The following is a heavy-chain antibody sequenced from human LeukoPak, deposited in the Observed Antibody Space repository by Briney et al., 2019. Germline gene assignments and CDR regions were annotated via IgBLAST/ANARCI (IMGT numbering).Heavy chain of an antibody. D-gene: IGHD3-16*02. CDR2: IYYSGST. CDR1: GGSISSSSYY. V-gene: IGHV4-39*07. CDR3: ARASGGITFGGVVVYNWFDP. J-gene: IGHJ5*02. Sequence: PSETLSLTCTVSGGSISSSSYYWGWIRQPPGKGLEWIGSIYYSGSTYYNPSLKSRVTISVDTSKNQFSLKLSSVTAADTAVYYCARASGGITFGGVVVYNWFDPWGQGTLVTVSS.